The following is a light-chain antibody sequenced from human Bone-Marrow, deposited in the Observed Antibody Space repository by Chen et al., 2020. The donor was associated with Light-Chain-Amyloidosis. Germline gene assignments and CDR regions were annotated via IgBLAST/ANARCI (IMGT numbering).Light chain of an antibody. CDR3: QVWDRSSDRPV. J-gene: IGLJ3*02. CDR2: DDS. Sequence: SYVLPQPSSVSVPPGQPATIARGGNNIGSTSVHWYQQTPGQAPLLVVYDDSDRPSGIPERLSGSNSGNTATLTISRVEAGDEADYYCQVWDRSSDRPVFGGGTKLTVL. CDR1: NIGSTS. V-gene: IGLV3-21*02.